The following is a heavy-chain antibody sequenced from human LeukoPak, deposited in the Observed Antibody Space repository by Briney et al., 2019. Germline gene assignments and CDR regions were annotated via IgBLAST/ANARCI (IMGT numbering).Heavy chain of an antibody. V-gene: IGHV3-74*01. CDR2: IKYDGSII. J-gene: IGHJ4*02. Sequence: GGSLRLSCAASGLTFSTHWMNWVRQAPGKGLVWVSRIKYDGSIIRYADSVKGRFTISRDNARNTLYLQMNSLSAEDTAVYYCASGISAEESVAIDYWGQGTLVTVYS. CDR3: ASGISAEESVAIDY. CDR1: GLTFSTHW. D-gene: IGHD6-13*01.